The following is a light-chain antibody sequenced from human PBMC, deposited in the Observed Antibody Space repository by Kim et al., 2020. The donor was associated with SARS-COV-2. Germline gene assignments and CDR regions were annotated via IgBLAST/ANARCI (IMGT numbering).Light chain of an antibody. CDR2: EVS. CDR3: CSYAGSSTLV. Sequence: GQSLTISCTGTSSDVGSYHLVSWYQQHPGKAPKLMIYEVSKRPSGVSNRFSGSKSGNTASLTISGLQAEDEADYYCCSYAGSSTLVFGGGTQLTVL. CDR1: SSDVGSYHL. V-gene: IGLV2-23*02. J-gene: IGLJ2*01.